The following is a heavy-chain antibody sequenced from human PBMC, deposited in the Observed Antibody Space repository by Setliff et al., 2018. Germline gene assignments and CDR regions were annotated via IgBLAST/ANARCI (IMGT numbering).Heavy chain of an antibody. J-gene: IGHJ4*02. CDR1: GLTLSHYW. Sequence: PGGSLRLSCEASGLTLSHYWMHWVRQGPGKGLVWVSYINFDGSSTNYADSVKGRFTISRDNSKNTLYLQMDSLRAEDTAMYHCASHNPTRRAVDSTPIDCWGQGALVTVSS. V-gene: IGHV3-74*01. D-gene: IGHD6-19*01. CDR2: INFDGSST. CDR3: ASHNPTRRAVDSTPIDC.